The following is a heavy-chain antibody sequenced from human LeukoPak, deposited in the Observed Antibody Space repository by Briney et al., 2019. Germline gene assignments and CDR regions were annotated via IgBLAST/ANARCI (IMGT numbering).Heavy chain of an antibody. V-gene: IGHV1-46*01. CDR1: GYTFTGYY. CDR3: ARSHSSWYCFDP. D-gene: IGHD6-13*01. J-gene: IGHJ5*02. CDR2: IDPRGGSA. Sequence: ASVQVSCKASGYTFTGYYMHWVRQAPGQGLEWMGVIDPRGGSATYAQKVQGRFTMTRDTSTSTVYMELRSLNSEDTAVYYCARSHSSWYCFDPWGQGTLVTVSS.